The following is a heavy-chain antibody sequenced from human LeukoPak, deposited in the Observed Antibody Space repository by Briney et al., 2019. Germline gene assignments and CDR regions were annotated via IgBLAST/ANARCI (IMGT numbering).Heavy chain of an antibody. J-gene: IGHJ6*02. CDR3: ARGPDIVVVPAATYYYYYGMDV. D-gene: IGHD2-2*01. Sequence: GGSLRLSCAASGFTFSSYAMHWVRQAPGKGLEWVAVISYDGSNKYYADSVKGRFTISRDNSKNTLYLQMNSLRAEDTAVYYCARGPDIVVVPAATYYYYYGMDVWGQGTTVTASS. V-gene: IGHV3-30-3*01. CDR2: ISYDGSNK. CDR1: GFTFSSYA.